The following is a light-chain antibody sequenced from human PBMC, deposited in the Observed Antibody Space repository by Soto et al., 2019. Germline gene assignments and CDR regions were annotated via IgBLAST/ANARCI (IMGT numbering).Light chain of an antibody. Sequence: DIQMTQSPSTLSAPVGDRVTITCRASQSITTWLAWYPQKPGKAPKLLIYDASSLESGVPSRFSGSGSGTEFTLTISSLQPDDFATYYCQQYYNYPETFGQGTKVDIK. J-gene: IGKJ1*01. CDR2: DAS. V-gene: IGKV1-5*01. CDR3: QQYYNYPET. CDR1: QSITTW.